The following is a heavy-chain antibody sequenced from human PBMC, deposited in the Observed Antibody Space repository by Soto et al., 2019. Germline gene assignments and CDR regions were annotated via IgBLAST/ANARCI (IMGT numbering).Heavy chain of an antibody. CDR3: AKYVAPARGPFDY. J-gene: IGHJ4*02. V-gene: IGHV3-23*01. CDR2: ISGSGGST. D-gene: IGHD2-2*01. Sequence: PGGSLRLSCAASGFTFSSYAMSWVRQAPGKGLEWVSAISGSGGSTYYADSVKGRFTISRDNSKNTLYLQVNSLRAEDTAIYYCAKYVAPARGPFDYWGQGTLVTVSS. CDR1: GFTFSSYA.